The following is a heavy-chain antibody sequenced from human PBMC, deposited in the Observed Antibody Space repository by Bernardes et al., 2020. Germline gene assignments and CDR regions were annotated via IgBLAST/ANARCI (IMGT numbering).Heavy chain of an antibody. J-gene: IGHJ5*02. CDR1: GFSLSTSGVG. Sequence: SDPALGKPTQTLTLTCTFSGFSLSTSGVGVGWIRQPPGKALEWLALIYWDDDKRYSPSLKSRLTITKDTSKNQVVLTMTNMDPVDTATYYCAHRPGSSSWENWFDPWGQGTLVTVSS. CDR3: AHRPGSSSWENWFDP. CDR2: IYWDDDK. D-gene: IGHD6-13*01. V-gene: IGHV2-5*02.